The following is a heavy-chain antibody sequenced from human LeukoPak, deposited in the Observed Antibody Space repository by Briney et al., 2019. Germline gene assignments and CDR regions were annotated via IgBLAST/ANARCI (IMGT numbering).Heavy chain of an antibody. Sequence: GGSLRLSCAASGFTFNTYGMTWVRQAPGKGLEWVSAITSSGGSTYYGDSAKGRFTISRDNSRNTLYLQMNSLRVDDTAVYYCARDLCWGCFDDWGQGNLVTVSS. CDR1: GFTFNTYG. D-gene: IGHD3-10*02. J-gene: IGHJ4*02. CDR3: ARDLCWGCFDD. V-gene: IGHV3-23*01. CDR2: ITSSGGST.